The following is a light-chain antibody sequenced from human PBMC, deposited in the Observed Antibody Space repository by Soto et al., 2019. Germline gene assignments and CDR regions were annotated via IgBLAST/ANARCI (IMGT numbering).Light chain of an antibody. CDR2: MAS. CDR1: QSASRR. V-gene: IGKV1-5*03. J-gene: IGKJ3*01. Sequence: STLTSSVGDICRITCRASQSASRRLAWYEQTPRKATKLLIHMASSLESGVPSRFSGSGSGTEFTLAISSLQPDDSATYYCQQYNDLRAFG. CDR3: QQYNDLRA.